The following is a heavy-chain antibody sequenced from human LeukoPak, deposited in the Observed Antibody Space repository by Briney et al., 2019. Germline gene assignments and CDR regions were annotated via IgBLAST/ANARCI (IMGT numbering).Heavy chain of an antibody. V-gene: IGHV1-8*03. CDR3: TRGQLRLRHRGFDP. CDR1: GYTFPNYD. D-gene: IGHD4-17*01. Sequence: ASVKVSCKACGYTFPNYDINGVRQAPGKGREWMGWINSNSGYTGYAQKFQGRVTITRNTSISTAYMELSSLRSDDTAVYYCTRGQLRLRHRGFDPWGQGSLVTVSS. CDR2: INSNSGYT. J-gene: IGHJ5*02.